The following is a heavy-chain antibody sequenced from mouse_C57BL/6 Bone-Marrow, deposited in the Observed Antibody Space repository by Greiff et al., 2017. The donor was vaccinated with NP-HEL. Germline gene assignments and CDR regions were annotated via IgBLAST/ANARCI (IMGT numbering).Heavy chain of an antibody. CDR2: INPYNGDT. D-gene: IGHD2-3*01. CDR1: GYSFTGYF. Sequence: EVKLLESGPELVKPGASVKISCKASGYSFTGYFMNWVKQSHGKSLEWIGRINPYNGDTFYNQKFKGKDKLTVYKSSSTAHLELLSLTSEDFAVYYCARGAYEGNYVYWGQGTTLTVSS. V-gene: IGHV1-37*01. CDR3: ARGAYEGNYVY. J-gene: IGHJ2*01.